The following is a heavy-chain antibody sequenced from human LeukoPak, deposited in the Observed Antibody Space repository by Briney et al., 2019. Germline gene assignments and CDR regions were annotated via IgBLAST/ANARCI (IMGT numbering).Heavy chain of an antibody. J-gene: IGHJ3*02. CDR1: GGSLKNFA. Sequence: SVKVSCKASGGSLKNFAISWVRQAPGQGPEWIGGLNHIYGTTNYPQKFQGRVTITVGDSTNIAYLDLSSLRSDDTALYYCARRAEWFSWTRLDAFDIWGQGTMVTVSS. V-gene: IGHV1-69*13. CDR3: ARRAEWFSWTRLDAFDI. D-gene: IGHD3-3*01. CDR2: LNHIYGTT.